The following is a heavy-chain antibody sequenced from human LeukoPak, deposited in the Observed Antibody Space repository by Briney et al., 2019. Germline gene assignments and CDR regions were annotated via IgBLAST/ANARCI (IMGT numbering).Heavy chain of an antibody. J-gene: IGHJ4*02. CDR3: ARDNSGVDY. CDR2: INRDGSEK. Sequence: GGSLRLSCAASGFTLSSYWMSWVRQAPGKGLEWVANINRDGSEKYYVDSVKGRFTISRDNAKNSLYLQMNSLRAEDTSVYYCARDNSGVDYWGQGTLVTVSS. V-gene: IGHV3-7*01. CDR1: GFTLSSYW. D-gene: IGHD7-27*01.